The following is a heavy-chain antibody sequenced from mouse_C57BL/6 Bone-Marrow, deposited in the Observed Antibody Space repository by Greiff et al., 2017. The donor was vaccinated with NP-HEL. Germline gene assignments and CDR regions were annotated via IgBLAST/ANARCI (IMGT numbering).Heavy chain of an antibody. V-gene: IGHV3-6*01. CDR3: ARNAKFYYYGSSYYFDY. Sequence: EVKLQESGPGLVKPSQSLSLTCSVTGYSITSGYYWNWIRQFPGNKLEWMGYISYDGSNNYNPSLKNRISITRDTSKNQFFLKLNSVTTEDTATYYCARNAKFYYYGSSYYFDYWGQGTTLTVSS. CDR1: GYSITSGYY. CDR2: ISYDGSN. D-gene: IGHD1-1*01. J-gene: IGHJ2*01.